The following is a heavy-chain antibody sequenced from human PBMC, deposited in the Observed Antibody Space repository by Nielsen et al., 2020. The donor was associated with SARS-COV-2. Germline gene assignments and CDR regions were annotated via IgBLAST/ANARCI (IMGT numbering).Heavy chain of an antibody. J-gene: IGHJ6*03. D-gene: IGHD4-17*01. CDR2: IIPIFGTA. CDR3: ASRSETTVPTHYYYYMDV. V-gene: IGHV1-69*13. Sequence: SVKVSCKASGGTFSSYAISWVRQAPGQGLEWMGGIIPIFGTANYAQKFQGRVTITADESTSTAYMELSSLRSEDTAVYYCASRSETTVPTHYYYYMDVWGKGTTVTVSS. CDR1: GGTFSSYA.